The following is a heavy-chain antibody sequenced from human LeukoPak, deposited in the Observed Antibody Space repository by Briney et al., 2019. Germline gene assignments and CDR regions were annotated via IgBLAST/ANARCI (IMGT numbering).Heavy chain of an antibody. CDR3: AKEFNRGLPDY. V-gene: IGHV3-48*01. D-gene: IGHD2-21*01. CDR1: GFTFSSYS. CDR2: IRSSSTTM. J-gene: IGHJ4*02. Sequence: TGGSLRLSCAASGFTFSSYSMNWVRQAPGKGLEWVSYIRSSSTTMYYADSVKGRFTISRDNSKNTLYLQMSSLRAEDTAVYYCAKEFNRGLPDYWGQGTLVTVPS.